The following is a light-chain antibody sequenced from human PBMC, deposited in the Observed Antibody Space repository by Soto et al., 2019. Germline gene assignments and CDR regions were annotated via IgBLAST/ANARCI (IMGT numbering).Light chain of an antibody. J-gene: IGLJ2*01. CDR3: CSYTANSVV. V-gene: IGLV2-23*02. CDR2: EVN. Sequence: QSALTQPASVSGSPGQSITISCTGTSSDIGRYNLVSWYQQHPGKAPKLIIFEVNKRLSGVSNRFSASKSGNTASLAISGLQAEDEADYYCCSYTANSVVFGEGTKRTVL. CDR1: SSDIGRYNL.